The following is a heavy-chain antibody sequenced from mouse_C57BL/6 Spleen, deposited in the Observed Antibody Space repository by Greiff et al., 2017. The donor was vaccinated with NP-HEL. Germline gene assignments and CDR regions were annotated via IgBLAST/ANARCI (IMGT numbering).Heavy chain of an antibody. CDR3: ARQGSNQRWAMDY. Sequence: EVQGVESGGDLVKPGGSLKLSCAASGFTFSSYGMSWVRQTPDKRLEWVATISSGGSYTYYPDSVKGRFTISRDNAKNTLYLQMSSLKSEDTAMYYCARQGSNQRWAMDYWGKGTSVTVSS. D-gene: IGHD2-5*01. CDR1: GFTFSSYG. CDR2: ISSGGSYT. V-gene: IGHV5-6*01. J-gene: IGHJ4*01.